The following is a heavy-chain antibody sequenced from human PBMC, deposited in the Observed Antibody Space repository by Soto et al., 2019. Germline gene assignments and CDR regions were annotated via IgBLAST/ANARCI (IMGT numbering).Heavy chain of an antibody. CDR1: GGSISSSSYY. CDR2: IYYSGST. Sequence: PSETLSLTCTVSGGSISSSSYYWGWIRQPPGKGLEWIGSIYYSGSTYYNPSLKSRVTISVDTSKNQFSLKLSSVTAADTAVYYCASTYGSGSLDYWGQGTLVTVSS. D-gene: IGHD3-10*01. V-gene: IGHV4-39*01. J-gene: IGHJ4*02. CDR3: ASTYGSGSLDY.